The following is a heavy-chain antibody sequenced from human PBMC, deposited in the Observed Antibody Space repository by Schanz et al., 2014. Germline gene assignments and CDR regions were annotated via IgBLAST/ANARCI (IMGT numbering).Heavy chain of an antibody. CDR2: ISWNSVSI. D-gene: IGHD4-17*01. CDR1: GFTFSSYG. J-gene: IGHJ4*02. CDR3: AKVRGDQRGAFDS. Sequence: VHLVESGGGVVQPGRSLRLSCAASGFTFSSYGMHWVRQAPGKALEWVSGISWNSVSIGYADSVKGRFTISRDNAKNSLYLQMNSLRVDDTAFYFCAKVRGDQRGAFDSWGQGTLVTVSS. V-gene: IGHV3-9*01.